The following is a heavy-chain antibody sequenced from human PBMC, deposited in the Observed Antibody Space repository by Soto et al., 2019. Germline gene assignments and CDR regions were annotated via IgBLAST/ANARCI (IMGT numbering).Heavy chain of an antibody. CDR3: ASDPGGFGVVTGFDY. Sequence: SETLSLTCAVSGYSISSGYYWGWIRQPPGKGLEWIGSIYHSGSTYYNPSLKSRVTISVDTSKNQFSLKLSSVTAADTAVYYCASDPGGFGVVTGFDYWGQGTLVTVSS. V-gene: IGHV4-38-2*01. CDR1: GYSISSGYY. J-gene: IGHJ4*02. CDR2: IYHSGST. D-gene: IGHD3-3*01.